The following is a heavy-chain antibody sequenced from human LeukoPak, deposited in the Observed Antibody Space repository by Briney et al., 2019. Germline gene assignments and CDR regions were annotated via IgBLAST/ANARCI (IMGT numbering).Heavy chain of an antibody. CDR2: ISGSGGST. J-gene: IGHJ4*02. D-gene: IGHD3-10*01. CDR3: AKAFQRGVLITSQD. Sequence: GGSLRLSCAASGFTFSSYAMSWVRQAPGKGLEWVSAISGSGGSTYYADSVKGRFTISRDNSKNTLYLQMNSLRAEDTAVYYCAKAFQRGVLITSQDWGQGTQVTVSS. CDR1: GFTFSSYA. V-gene: IGHV3-23*01.